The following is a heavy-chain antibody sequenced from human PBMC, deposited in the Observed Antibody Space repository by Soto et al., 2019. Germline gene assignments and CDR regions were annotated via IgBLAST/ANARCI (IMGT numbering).Heavy chain of an antibody. Sequence: GGSLRLSCAASGFTLNNYWMTWVRQAPGKGLEWVASIKQDGSEKHYVDSVKGRFTISRDNAKNSLYLQLNSLRAEDTAVYYCARVWNDGRIDYGGQGTLVTVSS. CDR3: ARVWNDGRIDY. CDR1: GFTLNNYW. J-gene: IGHJ4*02. V-gene: IGHV3-7*01. CDR2: IKQDGSEK. D-gene: IGHD1-1*01.